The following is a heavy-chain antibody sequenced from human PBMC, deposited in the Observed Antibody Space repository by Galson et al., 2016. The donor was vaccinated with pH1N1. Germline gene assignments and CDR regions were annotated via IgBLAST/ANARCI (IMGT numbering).Heavy chain of an antibody. CDR3: ARQYDFGDYRGDAFDI. J-gene: IGHJ3*02. Sequence: QSGAEVKKPGESLKISCKASGYSFTSQWIAWVRQVPGKGLEWVGVVNPGGSTIRYSPPFQGQVTISSDKSINIAYLQWISLRASDTATYCCARQYDFGDYRGDAFDIWGQGTVVIVSS. D-gene: IGHD4-17*01. CDR2: VNPGGSTI. CDR1: GYSFTSQW. V-gene: IGHV5-51*03.